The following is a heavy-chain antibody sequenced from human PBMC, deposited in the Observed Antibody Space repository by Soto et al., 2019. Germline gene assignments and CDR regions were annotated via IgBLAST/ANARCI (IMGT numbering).Heavy chain of an antibody. CDR1: GFTFSSYA. Sequence: GGSLRLSCAASGFTFSSYAMSWVRQAPGKGLEWVSAISGSGGSTYYADSVKGRFTISRDNSKNTLYLQVNSLRAEDTAVYYCAKDLGYCSGGSCDFYGMDVWGQGTTVTVSS. CDR2: ISGSGGST. CDR3: AKDLGYCSGGSCDFYGMDV. D-gene: IGHD2-15*01. V-gene: IGHV3-23*01. J-gene: IGHJ6*02.